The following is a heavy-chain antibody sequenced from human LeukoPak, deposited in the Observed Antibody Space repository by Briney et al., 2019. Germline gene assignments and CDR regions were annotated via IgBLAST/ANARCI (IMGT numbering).Heavy chain of an antibody. CDR2: IGSDGKT. V-gene: IGHV3-23*01. D-gene: IGHD3-10*02. CDR1: GYPFRAYT. Sequence: PGGSLRLSCEAPGYPFRAYTTTWVRQAPGKGLEWVSSIGSDGKTHYSESVQGRFVISRDNFGGMVFLHLNSLRVEETALYYFAIHLHYYVVMDVGGQGTTVTVSS. J-gene: IGHJ6*02. CDR3: AIHLHYYVVMDV.